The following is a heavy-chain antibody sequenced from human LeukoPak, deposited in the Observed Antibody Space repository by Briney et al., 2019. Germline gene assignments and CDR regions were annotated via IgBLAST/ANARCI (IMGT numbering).Heavy chain of an antibody. CDR3: ARDLMGWELHYFAY. J-gene: IGHJ4*02. Sequence: NTGGSLRLSCAASGFTFSNYNMIWVRQAPGKALEWVSSISSSSSYIYYAHSVKGRFTISRDNAKNSLYLQMHRLRAHDPAVYYCARDLMGWELHYFAYWGQGTLVTVSS. CDR1: GFTFSNYN. D-gene: IGHD2-8*01. CDR2: ISSSSSYI. V-gene: IGHV3-21*01.